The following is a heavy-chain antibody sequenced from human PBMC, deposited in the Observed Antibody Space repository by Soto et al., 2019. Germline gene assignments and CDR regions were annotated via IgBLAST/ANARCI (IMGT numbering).Heavy chain of an antibody. J-gene: IGHJ4*02. D-gene: IGHD3-9*01. CDR2: ISAYNGNT. V-gene: IGHV1-18*01. CDR1: GYTFTSYG. Sequence: QVQLVQSGAEVKKPGASVKVSCKASGYTFTSYGISWVRQAPGQGLEWMGWISAYNGNTNYAQRLQGRVTMTTDTSTSTAYMELRSLRSDDTAVYYCAREEYDILTGYRFDYWGQGTLVTVSS. CDR3: AREEYDILTGYRFDY.